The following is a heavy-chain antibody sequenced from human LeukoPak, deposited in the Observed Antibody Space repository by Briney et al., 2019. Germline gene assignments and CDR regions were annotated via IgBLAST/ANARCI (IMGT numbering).Heavy chain of an antibody. V-gene: IGHV1-8*01. CDR1: GYTFTSYD. J-gene: IGHJ6*02. CDR3: ARAEHFGYCSGGSCYYYGMDV. D-gene: IGHD2-15*01. CDR2: MNPNSGNT. Sequence: ASVKVSCKASGYTFTSYDINWVRQATGQGLEWMGWMNPNSGNTGYAQKFRGRVTMTRNTSISTAYMELSSLRSEDTAVYYCARAEHFGYCSGGSCYYYGMDVWGQGTTVTVSS.